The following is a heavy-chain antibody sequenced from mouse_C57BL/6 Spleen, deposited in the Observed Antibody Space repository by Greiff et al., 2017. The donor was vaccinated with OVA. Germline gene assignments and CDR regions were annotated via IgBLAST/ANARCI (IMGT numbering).Heavy chain of an antibody. V-gene: IGHV10-1*01. D-gene: IGHD2-5*01. CDR3: VRWSNYVSEDYFDY. CDR2: IRSKSNNYAT. CDR1: GFSFNTYA. Sequence: EVQRVESGGGLVQPKGSLKLSSAASGFSFNTYAMNWVRQAPGKGLEWVARIRSKSNNYATYYADSVKDRFTISRDDSESMLYLQMNNLKTEDTAMYYCVRWSNYVSEDYFDYWGQGTTLTVSS. J-gene: IGHJ2*01.